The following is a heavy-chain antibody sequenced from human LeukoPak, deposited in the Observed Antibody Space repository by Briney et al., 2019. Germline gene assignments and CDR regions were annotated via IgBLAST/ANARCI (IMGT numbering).Heavy chain of an antibody. V-gene: IGHV3-74*01. D-gene: IGHD4-17*01. Sequence: GGSLRPSCAASGFSFSVYWMHWVRQAPGKGPVWVSRIKTDGSITDYADFVKGRFTISRDNAKNTLYLQMNSLRAEDTAVYYCARCSYGDWRDMDYWGQGTLVTVSS. CDR3: ARCSYGDWRDMDY. CDR1: GFSFSVYW. CDR2: IKTDGSIT. J-gene: IGHJ4*02.